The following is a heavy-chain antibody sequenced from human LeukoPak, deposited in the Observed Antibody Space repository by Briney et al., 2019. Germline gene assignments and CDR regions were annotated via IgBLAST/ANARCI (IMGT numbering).Heavy chain of an antibody. Sequence: AGGSLRLSCAASGFTFSSYGMHWVRQAPGKGLEWVAFIRYDGSNKYYADSVKGRFTISRDNSKNTLYLQMNSLRAEDTAVYYCAKDYEEGWYPSYYFDYWGQGTLVTVSS. D-gene: IGHD6-19*01. V-gene: IGHV3-30*02. CDR1: GFTFSSYG. CDR2: IRYDGSNK. CDR3: AKDYEEGWYPSYYFDY. J-gene: IGHJ4*02.